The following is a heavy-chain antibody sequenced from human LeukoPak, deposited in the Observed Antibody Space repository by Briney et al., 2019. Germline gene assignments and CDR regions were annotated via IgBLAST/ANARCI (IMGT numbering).Heavy chain of an antibody. CDR3: ARGLNDYGHYWSDY. D-gene: IGHD4-17*01. J-gene: IGHJ4*02. CDR2: IIPIFGTA. V-gene: IGHV1-69*05. CDR1: GGTFSSYA. Sequence: GASVKVSCKASGGTFSSYAISWVRQAPGQGLEWMGRIIPIFGTANYAQKFQGRVTITTDESTSTAYMELSSLRSEDTAVYYCARGLNDYGHYWSDYWGQGTLVTVSS.